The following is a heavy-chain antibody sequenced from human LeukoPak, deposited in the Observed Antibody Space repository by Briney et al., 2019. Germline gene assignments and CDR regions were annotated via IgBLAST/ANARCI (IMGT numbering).Heavy chain of an antibody. CDR2: ISGTGYST. CDR1: GFTFSSYA. V-gene: IGHV3-23*01. D-gene: IGHD1-26*01. CDR3: AKGGVREPFDY. J-gene: IGHJ4*02. Sequence: GGSLRLSCAASGFTFSSYAMSWVRQAPGKGLEWVSGISGTGYSTYYADSVEGRFTISRDNSKNTLYLQMNSLRAEDTAVYYCAKGGVREPFDYWGQGTLVTVSS.